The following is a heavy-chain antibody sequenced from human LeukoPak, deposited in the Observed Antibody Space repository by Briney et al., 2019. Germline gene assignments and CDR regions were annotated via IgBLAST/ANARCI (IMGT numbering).Heavy chain of an antibody. D-gene: IGHD4-17*01. J-gene: IGHJ4*02. Sequence: SETLSLTCAVSGGSISSGDYSWSWIRQSPGKGLEWIGYISHNGDTYYNPSLKSRVTISVDTSKDQFSLKLSSVTAADTAVYYCARGMTTVTGDFDYWGQGTLVTVSS. CDR1: GGSISSGDYS. V-gene: IGHV4-30-2*06. CDR3: ARGMTTVTGDFDY. CDR2: ISHNGDT.